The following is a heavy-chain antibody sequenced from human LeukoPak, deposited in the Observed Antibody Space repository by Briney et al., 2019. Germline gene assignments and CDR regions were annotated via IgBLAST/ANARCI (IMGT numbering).Heavy chain of an antibody. CDR3: ARTSRRVLGGFDY. CDR2: KSYDGSNK. V-gene: IGHV3-30*03. D-gene: IGHD3-16*01. Sequence: GGSLRLSCAASGFTFSSYGMHWVRQAPGKGLEWVAVKSYDGSNKYYADSVKGRFTISRDNSKNTLYLQMNSLRAEDTAVYYCARTSRRVLGGFDYWGQGTLVTVSS. CDR1: GFTFSSYG. J-gene: IGHJ4*02.